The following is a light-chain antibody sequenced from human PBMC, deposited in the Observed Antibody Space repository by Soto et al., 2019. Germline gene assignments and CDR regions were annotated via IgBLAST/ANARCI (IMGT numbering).Light chain of an antibody. Sequence: QSALTQPASVSGSPGQSITISCAGTSSDVGSHNLVSWYQQHPGQAPKLMIYEVTKRPVGVSPRFSASKSGNTASLTISGLPAEDEADYYCSSYGGSRAVFGRGTQLTVL. J-gene: IGLJ7*01. CDR2: EVT. CDR3: SSYGGSRAV. CDR1: SSDVGSHNL. V-gene: IGLV2-23*02.